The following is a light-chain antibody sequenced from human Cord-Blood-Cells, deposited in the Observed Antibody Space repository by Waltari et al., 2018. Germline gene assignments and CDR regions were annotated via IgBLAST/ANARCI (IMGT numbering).Light chain of an antibody. CDR3: QQYGSSP. CDR1: QSVSSSY. V-gene: IGKV3-20*01. Sequence: EIVLTQSPGTLSLSPGERATPPCRASQSVSSSYLAWYQQKPGQAPRLLIYGASSRATGIPDRFSGIGSGTDFTLTISRLEPEDFAVYYCQQYGSSPFGQGTKVEIK. J-gene: IGKJ1*01. CDR2: GAS.